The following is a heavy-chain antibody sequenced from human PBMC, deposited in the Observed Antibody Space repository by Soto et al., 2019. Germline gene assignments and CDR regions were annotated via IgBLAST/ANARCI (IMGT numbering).Heavy chain of an antibody. CDR3: ASQPPLWCGELLFSYYFDY. CDR1: GGSISSSSYY. Sequence: QLQLQESGPGLVKPSETLSLTCTVSGGSISSSSYYWGWIRQPPGKGLEWIGSIYYSGSTYYNPSLKSRVTISVDTSKNQFSLKLSSVTAADTAVYYCASQPPLWCGELLFSYYFDYWGQGTLVTVSS. V-gene: IGHV4-39*01. CDR2: IYYSGST. J-gene: IGHJ4*02. D-gene: IGHD3-10*01.